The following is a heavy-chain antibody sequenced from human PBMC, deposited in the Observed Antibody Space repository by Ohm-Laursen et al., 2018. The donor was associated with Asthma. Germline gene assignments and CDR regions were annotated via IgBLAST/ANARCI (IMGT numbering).Heavy chain of an antibody. CDR2: ISYDGSNK. Sequence: SLRLSCAASGFTFSSYGMHWVRQAPGKGLEWVAVISYDGSNKYYADSVKGRFTISRDNSKNTLYLQMNSLRAEDTAVYYCARDWTRDSVAGPYYYYYYGMDVWGQGTTVTVSS. V-gene: IGHV3-30*03. J-gene: IGHJ6*02. CDR1: GFTFSSYG. D-gene: IGHD6-19*01. CDR3: ARDWTRDSVAGPYYYYYYGMDV.